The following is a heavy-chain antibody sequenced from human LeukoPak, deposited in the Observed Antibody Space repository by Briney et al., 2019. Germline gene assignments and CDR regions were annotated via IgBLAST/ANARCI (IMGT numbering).Heavy chain of an antibody. CDR1: GFTFSSYW. D-gene: IGHD2-21*02. CDR3: AGAHCGGDCYSGRAFDI. V-gene: IGHV4-4*02. J-gene: IGHJ3*02. CDR2: IYHSGST. Sequence: PGGSLRLSCAASGFTFSSYWMSWVRQPPGKGLQWIGEIYHSGSTNYNPSLKSRVTISVDKSKNQFSLKLSSVTAADTAVYYCAGAHCGGDCYSGRAFDIWGQGTMVTISS.